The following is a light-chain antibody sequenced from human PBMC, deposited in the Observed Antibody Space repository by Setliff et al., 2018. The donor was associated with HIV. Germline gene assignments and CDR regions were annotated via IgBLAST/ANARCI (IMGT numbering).Light chain of an antibody. Sequence: QSVLTQPASVSGSPGQSIAISCTRTSSDVGIYNLVSWYQHHPGKAPKLIIYEVNKRPSGVSNRFSGSKSGNTASLTISGLQAEDEADYYCSSYTSSSTYVFGTGTKV. CDR3: SSYTSSSTYV. J-gene: IGLJ1*01. V-gene: IGLV2-14*02. CDR1: SSDVGIYNL. CDR2: EVN.